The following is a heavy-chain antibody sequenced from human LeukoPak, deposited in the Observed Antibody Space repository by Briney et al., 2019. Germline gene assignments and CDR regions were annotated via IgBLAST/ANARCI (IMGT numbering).Heavy chain of an antibody. CDR3: ARDATYGSGSYVDY. CDR2: IIPILGIA. D-gene: IGHD3-10*01. CDR1: GGTFNNYA. J-gene: IGHJ4*02. V-gene: IGHV1-69*04. Sequence: SVKVSCKASGGTFNNYAINWVRQAPGQGLEWMGRIIPILGIANYAQKFQGRVTITADKSTSTAYMELSSLRSEDTAVYYCARDATYGSGSYVDYWGQGTLVTVSS.